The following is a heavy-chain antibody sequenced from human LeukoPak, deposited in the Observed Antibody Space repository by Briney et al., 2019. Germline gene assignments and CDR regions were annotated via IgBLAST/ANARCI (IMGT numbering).Heavy chain of an antibody. J-gene: IGHJ4*02. CDR1: GFTFSSYA. CDR3: AKKWGHGNSPLDY. CDR2: ISYDGSNK. V-gene: IGHV3-30-3*02. D-gene: IGHD5-24*01. Sequence: PGGSLRLSCAASGFTFSSYAMHWVRQAPGKGLEWVAVISYDGSNKYYADSVKGRFTISRDNSKNTLYLQMNSLRAEDTAVYYCAKKWGHGNSPLDYWGQGTLVTVTS.